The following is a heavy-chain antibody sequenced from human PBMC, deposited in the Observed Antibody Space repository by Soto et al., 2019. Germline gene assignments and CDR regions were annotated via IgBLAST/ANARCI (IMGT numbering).Heavy chain of an antibody. J-gene: IGHJ6*02. Sequence: EVQLVESGGGLVQPGGSLRLSCAASGFTFSSYSMNWVRQAPGKGLEWVSYISSSSSTIYYADSVKGRFTISRDNAKNSLYLQRNSLRDEDTAGYYCARDPFGGVMEGMDVWGQGTTVSVSS. V-gene: IGHV3-48*02. CDR2: ISSSSSTI. CDR3: ARDPFGGVMEGMDV. CDR1: GFTFSSYS. D-gene: IGHD3-16*01.